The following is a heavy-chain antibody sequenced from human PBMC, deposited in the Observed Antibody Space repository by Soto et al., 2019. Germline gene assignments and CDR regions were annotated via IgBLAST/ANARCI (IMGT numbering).Heavy chain of an antibody. Sequence: ASVKVSCKASGYTFTGYYMRWVRQAPGQGLEWMGWINPNSGGTNYAQKFQGRVTMTRDTSISTAYMELSRLRSDDTAVYYCARDQSGTYYYDSSGYWVLNDWGQGTLVTVSS. CDR2: INPNSGGT. J-gene: IGHJ4*02. V-gene: IGHV1-2*02. CDR3: ARDQSGTYYYDSSGYWVLND. D-gene: IGHD3-22*01. CDR1: GYTFTGYY.